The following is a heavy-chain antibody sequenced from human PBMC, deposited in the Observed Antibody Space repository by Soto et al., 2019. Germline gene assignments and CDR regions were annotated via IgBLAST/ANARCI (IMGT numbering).Heavy chain of an antibody. CDR3: AKDLVQLWLYTFDY. V-gene: IGHV1-18*01. CDR2: ISAYNGNT. Sequence: ASVKVSCKASGYTFTSYGISWVRQAPGQGLEWMGWISAYNGNTNYAQKLQGRVTMTTDTSTSTAYMELRSLRSDDTAVYYCAKDLVQLWLYTFDYWGQGTLVTVSS. CDR1: GYTFTSYG. D-gene: IGHD5-18*01. J-gene: IGHJ4*02.